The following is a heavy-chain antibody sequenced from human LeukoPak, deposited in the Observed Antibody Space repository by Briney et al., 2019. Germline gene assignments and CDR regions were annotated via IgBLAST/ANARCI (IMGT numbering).Heavy chain of an antibody. V-gene: IGHV1-2*06. D-gene: IGHD3-22*01. Sequence: ASVKVSCKTSGYSFTDYYIHWVRQAPGQGLEWMGRISPNSGATIYAQKFQGRVTMTRDTSISTGYMELSSLRFDDTAVYYCAREGDSSVDYWGQGTLVTVSS. CDR3: AREGDSSVDY. CDR1: GYSFTDYY. CDR2: ISPNSGAT. J-gene: IGHJ4*02.